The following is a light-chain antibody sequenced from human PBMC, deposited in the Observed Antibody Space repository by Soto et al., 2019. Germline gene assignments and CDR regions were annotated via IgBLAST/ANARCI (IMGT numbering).Light chain of an antibody. CDR2: EVN. CDR1: SSDVGTNNY. Sequence: QSALTQPPSASGSPGQSVTISCTGTSSDVGTNNYVSWYQQHPGKAPKLVICEVNKRPSGVSDRFSGSKSSNTASLTVSVHQAEDEADYYCSSYAGNNNYVFGTGTKLTVL. CDR3: SSYAGNNNYV. V-gene: IGLV2-8*01. J-gene: IGLJ1*01.